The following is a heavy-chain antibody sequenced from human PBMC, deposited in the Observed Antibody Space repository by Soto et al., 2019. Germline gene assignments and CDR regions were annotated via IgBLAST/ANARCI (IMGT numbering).Heavy chain of an antibody. CDR3: VKIWGSWVFGNLQF. Sequence: QDQLVESGGGVVQPGRSLNLSCATSGFTFSNSGFHWVRQAPGKGLEWVATLSYDGRNTHYAESVKGRFTISRDKAKKMVFLQMDNLRAEDTAVYYCVKIWGSWVFGNLQFWGQGTLVIVST. V-gene: IGHV3-30*18. J-gene: IGHJ1*01. CDR2: LSYDGRNT. CDR1: GFTFSNSG. D-gene: IGHD6-13*01.